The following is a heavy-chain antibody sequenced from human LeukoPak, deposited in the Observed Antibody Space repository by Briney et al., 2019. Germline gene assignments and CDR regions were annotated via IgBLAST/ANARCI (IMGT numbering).Heavy chain of an antibody. CDR1: GGSISSGGYY. CDR3: ARSHSADPFGYSYGGPIAGYFHY. V-gene: IGHV4-31*11. Sequence: SQTLSLTCAVSGGSISSGGYYWSWIRQHPGKGLEWIGYIYYSGSTYYNPSLKSRVIISVDTSKNQFSLKLSSVTAADTAVYYCARSHSADPFGYSYGGPIAGYFHYWGQGTLLTVSS. D-gene: IGHD5-18*01. J-gene: IGHJ4*02. CDR2: IYYSGST.